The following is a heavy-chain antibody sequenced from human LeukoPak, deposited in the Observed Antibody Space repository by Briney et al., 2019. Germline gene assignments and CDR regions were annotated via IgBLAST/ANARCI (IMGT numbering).Heavy chain of an antibody. CDR3: AIRRFLESLFPWFDP. CDR2: ISYSGIT. J-gene: IGHJ5*02. V-gene: IGHV4-59*08. D-gene: IGHD3-3*01. CDR1: GGSISGQY. Sequence: SETLSLTCTVSGGSISGQYWSWIRQPPGRGLEWIGYISYSGITKYNPSLKNRVTISIDTSKNQFSLKLSSMTAADTAVYYCAIRRFLESLFPWFDPRGQGTLVTVSS.